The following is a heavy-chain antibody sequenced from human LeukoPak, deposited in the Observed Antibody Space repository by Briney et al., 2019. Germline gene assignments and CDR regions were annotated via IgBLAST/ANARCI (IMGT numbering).Heavy chain of an antibody. D-gene: IGHD3-22*01. J-gene: IGHJ4*02. CDR1: GYIFTSSD. CDR2: MNPNSGSS. V-gene: IGHV1-8*01. Sequence: ASVKVSCKASGYIFTSSDINWVRQATGQGLEWMGWMNPNSGSSGYAQKFQARVSMTRNTSISTAYMELSSLRSEDTAVYYCVRLGVDSSGYPLDYWGQGTLVTVSS. CDR3: VRLGVDSSGYPLDY.